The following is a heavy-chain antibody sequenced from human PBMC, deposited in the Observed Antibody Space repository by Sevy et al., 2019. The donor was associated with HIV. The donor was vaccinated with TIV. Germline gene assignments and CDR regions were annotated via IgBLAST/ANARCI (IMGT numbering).Heavy chain of an antibody. Sequence: GESLKISCVGSGFTFREYSMNWVRQAPGKGLEWVSYISGSSTTIEHADPVKGRFSISRDNADNSVFLQMNRLRVEDTAVYYCARSLAAAENWFDPWGQGTLVTVSS. CDR2: ISGSSTTI. V-gene: IGHV3-48*01. CDR3: ARSLAAAENWFDP. CDR1: GFTFREYS. D-gene: IGHD6-13*01. J-gene: IGHJ5*02.